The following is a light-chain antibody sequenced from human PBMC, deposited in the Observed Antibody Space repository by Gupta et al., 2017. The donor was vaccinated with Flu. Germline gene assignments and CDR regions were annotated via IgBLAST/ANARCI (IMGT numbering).Light chain of an antibody. Sequence: ALTQSPGTLSLSPGQRATLPCRAIQTINNNYLAWYQQRPGRVSRLLIYGASNRATGVPNRFHGSGSGTDFTLTINRLEPEDCAVYDCQQYGTSPWTFGRWAKVEIK. CDR3: QQYGTSPWT. J-gene: IGKJ1*01. V-gene: IGKV3-20*01. CDR1: QTINNNY. CDR2: GAS.